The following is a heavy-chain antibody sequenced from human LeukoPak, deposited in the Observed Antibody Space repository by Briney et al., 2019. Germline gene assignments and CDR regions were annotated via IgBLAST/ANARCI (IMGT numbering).Heavy chain of an antibody. J-gene: IGHJ4*02. Sequence: GGSLRLSCAASGFTFSNYWMNWVRHAPGKGLEWVANIKEDGSEKCYVDSVKGRFTISRDNAKNSLYLQMDSLRAEDTAVYYCARDSQHLNFDHWGQGTLVTVSS. CDR2: IKEDGSEK. V-gene: IGHV3-7*04. D-gene: IGHD3-3*02. CDR1: GFTFSNYW. CDR3: ARDSQHLNFDH.